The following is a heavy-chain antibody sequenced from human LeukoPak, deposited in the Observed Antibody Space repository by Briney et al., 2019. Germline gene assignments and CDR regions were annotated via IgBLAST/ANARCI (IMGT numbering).Heavy chain of an antibody. V-gene: IGHV3-21*01. CDR2: ISSSSSYI. Sequence: GGSLRLSCAASGFTFSSYSMNWVRRAPGKGLEWVSSISSSSSYIYYADSVKGRFTISRDNAKNSLYLRMNSLRAEDTAVYYCARVAGPGAFDIWGQGTMVAVSS. J-gene: IGHJ3*02. CDR1: GFTFSSYS. CDR3: ARVAGPGAFDI.